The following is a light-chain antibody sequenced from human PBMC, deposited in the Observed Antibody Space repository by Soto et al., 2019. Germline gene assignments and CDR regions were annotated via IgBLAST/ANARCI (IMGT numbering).Light chain of an antibody. J-gene: IGKJ1*01. CDR3: QQYNDWPRT. CDR2: GAS. Sequence: EIVMTQSPATVSVSPGERASLSCRASQSVSSDLAWYQQKPGQAPRLLIYGASTRATGISARFSGSGSGTEFTLTISSLQSEAFAVYYCQQYNDWPRTFGQGTKVEIK. V-gene: IGKV3-15*01. CDR1: QSVSSD.